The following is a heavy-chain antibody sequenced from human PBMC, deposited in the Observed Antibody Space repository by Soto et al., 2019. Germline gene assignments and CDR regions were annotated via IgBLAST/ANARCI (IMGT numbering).Heavy chain of an antibody. CDR1: GGTFSSYA. Sequence: QVQLVQSGAEVKKPGSSVKVSCKASGGTFSSYAISWVRQAPGQGLEWMGGIIPIFGTANYAQKFQGRVTITADESTSTAHMELSSLRSEDTAVYYCARAAPLVGATTMYYFDYWGQGTLVTVSS. CDR3: ARAAPLVGATTMYYFDY. CDR2: IIPIFGTA. V-gene: IGHV1-69*01. D-gene: IGHD1-26*01. J-gene: IGHJ4*02.